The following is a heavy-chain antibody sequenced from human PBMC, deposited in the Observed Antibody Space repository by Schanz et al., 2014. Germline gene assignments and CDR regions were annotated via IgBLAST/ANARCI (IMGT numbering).Heavy chain of an antibody. CDR1: GYTVSSNY. D-gene: IGHD1-20*01. CDR3: TTFNNRDALYI. CDR2: IENNANGATT. Sequence: VYLVQSGGGVVQPGRSLRLSCAASGYTVSSNYMSWVRQAPGKGLEWVGRIENNANGATTDYAAPVKGRFTVSRDDSRNTLYLQMNTLRTDDTALYYCTTFNNRDALYIWGQGTMVSVSS. V-gene: IGHV3-15*04. J-gene: IGHJ3*02.